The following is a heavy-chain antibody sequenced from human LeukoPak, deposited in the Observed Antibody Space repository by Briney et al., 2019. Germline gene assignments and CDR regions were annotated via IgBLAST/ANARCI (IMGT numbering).Heavy chain of an antibody. V-gene: IGHV3-23*01. CDR2: ISGSGGST. Sequence: GGSLRLSCAASGFIFSNYAMSWVRQAPEKGLEWVSGISGSGGSTYSADSVKGRFTISRDNSKNTLYLQMNSLRAEDTAVYYCAKAQTHYYYGMDVWGQGTTVTASS. CDR3: AKAQTHYYYGMDV. CDR1: GFIFSNYA. J-gene: IGHJ6*02.